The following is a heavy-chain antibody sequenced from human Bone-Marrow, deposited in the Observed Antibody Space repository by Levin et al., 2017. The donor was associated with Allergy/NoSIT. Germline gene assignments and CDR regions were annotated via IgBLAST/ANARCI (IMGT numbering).Heavy chain of an antibody. J-gene: IGHJ1*01. D-gene: IGHD3-16*02. V-gene: IGHV2-5*02. CDR2: IFWDDDK. CDR3: AQSYDYYLGGFRTVALDH. Sequence: SGPTLVKPTQTLTLTCNFSGFSLSTSGVGVAWVRQAPGKAPEWLALIFWDDDKRYSPSLKSRLTITKDISKDQVVLILTNMDPVDTATYYCAQSYDYYLGGFRTVALDHWGQGTVVTVSS. CDR1: GFSLSTSGVG.